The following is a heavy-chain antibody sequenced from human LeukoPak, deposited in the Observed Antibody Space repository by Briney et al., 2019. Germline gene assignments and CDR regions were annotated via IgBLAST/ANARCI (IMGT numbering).Heavy chain of an antibody. CDR3: ARDQGYCSGGSCYLTSYYYCYGMDV. J-gene: IGHJ6*02. D-gene: IGHD2-15*01. CDR1: GFTFSSYS. CDR2: ISSSSSYI. V-gene: IGHV3-21*01. Sequence: PGGSLRLSCAASGFTFSSYSMNWVRQAPGKGLEWVSSISSSSSYIYYADSVKGRFTISRDNAKNSLYLQMNSLRAEDTAVYYCARDQGYCSGGSCYLTSYYYCYGMDVWGQGTTVTVSS.